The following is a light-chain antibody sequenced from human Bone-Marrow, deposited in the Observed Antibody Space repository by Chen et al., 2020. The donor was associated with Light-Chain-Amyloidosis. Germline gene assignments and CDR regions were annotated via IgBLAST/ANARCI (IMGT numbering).Light chain of an antibody. CDR1: DLPTKY. V-gene: IGLV3-25*03. CDR2: RDT. J-gene: IGLJ2*01. CDR3: QSADSSGTYEVI. Sequence: SYELPQPPSLSVSPGQTARITCSGDDLPTKYAYWYQQKPGQAPVLVIHRDTERPSGISERFSGSSSGTTATLTISGVQAEDEADYHCQSADSSGTYEVIFDGGTKLTVL.